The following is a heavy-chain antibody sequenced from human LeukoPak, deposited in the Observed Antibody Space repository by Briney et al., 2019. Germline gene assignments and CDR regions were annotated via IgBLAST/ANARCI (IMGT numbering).Heavy chain of an antibody. CDR3: ARDVGGSLDY. CDR2: IKGDESAK. J-gene: IGHJ4*02. D-gene: IGHD1-26*01. Sequence: GGSLRLSCAACGFTFTTYWRAWVRQAPGKGLEWVANIKGDESAKHQADSVKGRFTISRDNAQNSVYLQMSSLRVEDTAVYYCARDVGGSLDYWGQGTLVTVSS. CDR1: GFTFTTYW. V-gene: IGHV3-7*01.